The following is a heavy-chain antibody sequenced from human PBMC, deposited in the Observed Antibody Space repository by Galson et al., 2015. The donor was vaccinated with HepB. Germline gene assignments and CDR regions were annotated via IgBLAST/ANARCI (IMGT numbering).Heavy chain of an antibody. V-gene: IGHV1-2*02. Sequence: SVKVSCKASGYTFTGYYMHWVRQAPGQGLEWMGWINPNSGGTNYAQKFQGRVTMTSDTSTRTVYVELSTLRSEDTAVYYCARVRDGYNTDYWGQGTLVIVSS. CDR3: ARVRDGYNTDY. CDR2: INPNSGGT. J-gene: IGHJ4*02. CDR1: GYTFTGYY. D-gene: IGHD5-24*01.